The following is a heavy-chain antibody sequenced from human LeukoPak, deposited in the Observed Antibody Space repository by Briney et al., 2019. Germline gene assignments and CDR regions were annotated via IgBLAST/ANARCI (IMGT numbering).Heavy chain of an antibody. D-gene: IGHD3-3*01. CDR1: GASISSYY. V-gene: IGHV4-4*07. J-gene: IGHJ4*02. Sequence: SETLSLTCSVSGASISSYYWSWIRQPAGKGLEWIGRIYTSGNTNYNPSLKSRVTMSVDTSNNQFSLKLTSVTAADTAVYYCASSPRGYYDFWSGYYDYWGQGTLVTVSS. CDR2: IYTSGNT. CDR3: ASSPRGYYDFWSGYYDY.